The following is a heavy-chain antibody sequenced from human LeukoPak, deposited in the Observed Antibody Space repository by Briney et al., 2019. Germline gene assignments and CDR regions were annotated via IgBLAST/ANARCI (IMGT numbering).Heavy chain of an antibody. D-gene: IGHD6-6*01. CDR3: ARPWYSSSSPFDY. Sequence: SETLSLTCTVSGGSISSSSYSWGWIRQPPGKGLEWIGSIYYSGSTYYNPSLKSRVTISVDTSKNQFSLKLRPVTAADTAVYYCARPWYSSSSPFDYWGQGTLVTVSS. CDR2: IYYSGST. J-gene: IGHJ4*02. CDR1: GGSISSSSYS. V-gene: IGHV4-39*01.